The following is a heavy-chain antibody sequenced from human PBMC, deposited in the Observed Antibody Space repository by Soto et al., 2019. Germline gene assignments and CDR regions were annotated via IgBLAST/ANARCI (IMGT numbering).Heavy chain of an antibody. CDR3: VKDSTPDSSGYSHYFDY. CDR1: GFVFSDHD. D-gene: IGHD3-22*01. V-gene: IGHV3-13*01. J-gene: IGHJ4*02. Sequence: QPGGSLRLSCVASGFVFSDHDMHWVRLVSGKGLEWISEIGVAGDTYYPDSVKGRFTISRDNSKNTLYLQMSSLRAEDTAVYYCVKDSTPDSSGYSHYFDYWRQGTLVTVSS. CDR2: IGVAGDT.